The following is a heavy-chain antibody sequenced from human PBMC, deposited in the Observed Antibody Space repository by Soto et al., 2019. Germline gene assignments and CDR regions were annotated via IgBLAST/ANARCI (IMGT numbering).Heavy chain of an antibody. CDR3: VRDGTKTLRDWFDP. V-gene: IGHV4-4*07. J-gene: IGHJ5*02. CDR2: IYATGTT. CDR1: GASISGFY. D-gene: IGHD1-1*01. Sequence: KTSETLSLTCTVSGASISGFYWSWIRKSAGKGLEWIGRIYATGTTDYSPSLKSRVMMSVDTSKKQFSLKLRSVTAADTAVYYCVRDGTKTLRDWFDPWGQGISVTVSS.